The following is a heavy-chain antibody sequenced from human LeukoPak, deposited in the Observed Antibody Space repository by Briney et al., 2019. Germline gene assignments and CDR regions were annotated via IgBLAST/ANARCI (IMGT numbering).Heavy chain of an antibody. CDR2: ICWNSGSI. Sequence: GRSLRLSCAASGFTFDDYAMHWVRQAPGKGLEWVSGICWNSGSIGYADSVKGRFTISRDNAKNSLYLQMNSLRAEDTALYYCAKDMAARPPADYFDYWGQGTLITVSS. CDR1: GFTFDDYA. V-gene: IGHV3-9*01. J-gene: IGHJ4*02. D-gene: IGHD6-6*01. CDR3: AKDMAARPPADYFDY.